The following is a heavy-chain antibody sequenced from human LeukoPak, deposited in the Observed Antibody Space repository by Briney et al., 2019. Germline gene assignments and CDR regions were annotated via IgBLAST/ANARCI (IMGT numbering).Heavy chain of an antibody. D-gene: IGHD2-15*01. CDR2: ITKSGDST. J-gene: IGHJ4*02. CDR1: GFSFNTYG. Sequence: GGSLRLSCAASGFSFNTYGMNWVRQAPGKGLGWVSSITKSGDSTYYADTVRGRFTMSRDNSKNTLYLQMNSLRAEDTAVYYCARGDCSGGSCYLSLTTIDYWGQGTLVTVSS. V-gene: IGHV3-23*01. CDR3: ARGDCSGGSCYLSLTTIDY.